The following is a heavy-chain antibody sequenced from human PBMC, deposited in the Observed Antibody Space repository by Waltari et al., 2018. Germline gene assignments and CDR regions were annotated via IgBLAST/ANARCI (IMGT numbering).Heavy chain of an antibody. CDR1: GATFSSYA. V-gene: IGHV1-69*05. D-gene: IGHD3-9*01. CDR2: IIPIFGTA. Sequence: QVQLVQSGAEVKKPGSSVTVSCKATGATFSSYALSWVRQAPGQGLEWMGGIIPIFGTANYAQKFQGRVTITTDESTSTAYMELSSLRSEDTAVYYCARRGGDWLHIRRGYYGMDVWGQGTTVTVSS. J-gene: IGHJ6*02. CDR3: ARRGGDWLHIRRGYYGMDV.